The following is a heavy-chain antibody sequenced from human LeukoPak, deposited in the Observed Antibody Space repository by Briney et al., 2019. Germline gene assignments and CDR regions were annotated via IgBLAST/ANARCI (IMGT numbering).Heavy chain of an antibody. J-gene: IGHJ4*02. CDR3: ARDLVYYDSSGSDY. V-gene: IGHV1-2*06. CDR1: GYTFTGYY. CDR2: INPNSGGT. Sequence: GASVKVSCKASGYTFTGYYMHWVRQAPGQGLEWMGRINPNSGGTNYAQKFQGRVTMTRDTSISTAYMELGRLRSDDTAVYYCARDLVYYDSSGSDYWGQGTLVTVSS. D-gene: IGHD3-22*01.